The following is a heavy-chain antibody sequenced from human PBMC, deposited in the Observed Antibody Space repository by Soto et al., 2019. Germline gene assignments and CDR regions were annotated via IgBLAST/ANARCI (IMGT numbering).Heavy chain of an antibody. Sequence: ASVKVSCKASGGTFSSYAISWVRQAPGQGLEWMGGIIPIFGTANYAQKFQGRVTITADESTSTAYMELSSLRSEDTAVYYCARDSPGIAAAGPERDYYYGMDVWG. D-gene: IGHD6-13*01. V-gene: IGHV1-69*13. J-gene: IGHJ6*02. CDR1: GGTFSSYA. CDR3: ARDSPGIAAAGPERDYYYGMDV. CDR2: IIPIFGTA.